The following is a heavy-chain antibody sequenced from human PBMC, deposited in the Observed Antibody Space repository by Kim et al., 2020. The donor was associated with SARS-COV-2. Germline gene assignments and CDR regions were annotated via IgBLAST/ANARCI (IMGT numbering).Heavy chain of an antibody. D-gene: IGHD2-21*02. CDR2: INHSGST. CDR3: ARRRGITVVTRYAFDI. V-gene: IGHV4-34*01. CDR1: GGSFSGYY. Sequence: SETLSLTCAVYGGSFSGYYWSWIRQPPGKGLEWIGEINHSGSTNYNPSLKSRVTISVDTSKNQFSLKLSSVTAADTAVYYCARRRGITVVTRYAFDIWGQGTMVTVSS. J-gene: IGHJ3*02.